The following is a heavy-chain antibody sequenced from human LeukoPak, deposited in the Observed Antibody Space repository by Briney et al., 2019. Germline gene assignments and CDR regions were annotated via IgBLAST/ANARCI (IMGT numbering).Heavy chain of an antibody. D-gene: IGHD6-13*01. CDR1: GFTFSTYG. CDR2: ISYDGSNK. CDR3: ARVWVNSSSTNWFDP. J-gene: IGHJ5*02. V-gene: IGHV3-30*19. Sequence: GGSLRLSCAASGFTFSTYGMHWVRQAPGKGLEWVAVISYDGSNKYYADSVKGRFTISRDNSKNTLYLQMNSLRAEDTAVYYCARVWVNSSSTNWFDPWGQGTLVTVSS.